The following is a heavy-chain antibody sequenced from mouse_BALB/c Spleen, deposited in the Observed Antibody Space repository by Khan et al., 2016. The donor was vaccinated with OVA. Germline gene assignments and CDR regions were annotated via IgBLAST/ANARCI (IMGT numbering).Heavy chain of an antibody. D-gene: IGHD2-1*01. J-gene: IGHJ3*01. CDR1: GYTFTDFA. CDR3: VRGRGNSRFAY. V-gene: IGHV1S137*01. Sequence: QVQLQQSGAELVRPGVSVKISCKGSGYTFTDFAIHWVKQSHAKSLEWIGVISTYYGDADYNQKFKGKATMTVDKSSSPAFVELARLTPEDSANYYCVRGRGNSRFAYWGQGTLVTVSA. CDR2: ISTYYGDA.